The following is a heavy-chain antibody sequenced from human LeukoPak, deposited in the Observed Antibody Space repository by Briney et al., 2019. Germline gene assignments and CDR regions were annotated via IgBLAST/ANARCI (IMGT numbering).Heavy chain of an antibody. CDR1: GFTFSSYW. CDR3: ARDQDTYYYDSSGYYPFDY. J-gene: IGHJ4*02. D-gene: IGHD3-22*01. CDR2: INSDGSST. Sequence: GRSLRLSCAASGFTFSSYWMHWVRQAPGKGLVWVSRINSDGSSTSYADSVKGRFTISRDNAKNTLYLQMNSLRAEDTAVYYCARDQDTYYYDSSGYYPFDYWGQGTLVTVSS. V-gene: IGHV3-74*01.